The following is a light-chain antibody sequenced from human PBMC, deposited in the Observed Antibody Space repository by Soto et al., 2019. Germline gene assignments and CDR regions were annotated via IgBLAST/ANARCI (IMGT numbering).Light chain of an antibody. V-gene: IGKV3-15*01. CDR1: QSVSTN. CDR3: QQYNNWPLT. Sequence: ETVMTQSPATLSVSPGERATNSCRASQSVSTNLAWYQQRPGQAPRLLIYGASTRDAGIPGTFSGSGSGTEFTLTISSLQSEDFAVYYCQQYNNWPLTFGGGTKVDIK. J-gene: IGKJ4*01. CDR2: GAS.